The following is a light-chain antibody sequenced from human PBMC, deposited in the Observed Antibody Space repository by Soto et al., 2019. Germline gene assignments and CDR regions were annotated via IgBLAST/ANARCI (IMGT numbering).Light chain of an antibody. CDR2: EVS. CDR3: SSYAGTNNLV. CDR1: SSDVSGYNY. Sequence: QSALTQPPSASGSPGQSVTISCTGTSSDVSGYNYVSWYQQYPGKAPKIMIYEVSERPSGVPVRFSGSKSGNTASLTVSGLQAEDEADYYCSSYAGTNNLVFGGGTKLPS. V-gene: IGLV2-8*01. J-gene: IGLJ3*02.